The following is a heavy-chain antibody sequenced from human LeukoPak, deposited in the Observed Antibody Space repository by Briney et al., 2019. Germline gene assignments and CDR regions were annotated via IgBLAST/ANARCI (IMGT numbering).Heavy chain of an antibody. V-gene: IGHV4-59*01. J-gene: IGHJ3*02. CDR3: ARGGIVVVPAAMSDDAFDI. CDR2: IYYSGST. CDR1: GGSISSYY. Sequence: SETLSLTCTVSGGSISSYYWSWIRQPPGKGLGWIGYIYYSGSTNYNPSLKSRVTISVDTSKNQFSLKLSSVTAADTAVYYCARGGIVVVPAAMSDDAFDIWGQGTMVTVSS. D-gene: IGHD2-2*01.